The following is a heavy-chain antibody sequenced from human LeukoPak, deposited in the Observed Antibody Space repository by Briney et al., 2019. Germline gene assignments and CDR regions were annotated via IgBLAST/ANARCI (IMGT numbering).Heavy chain of an antibody. CDR3: ASGYYDSSGYYYAEYFQH. J-gene: IGHJ1*01. Sequence: SETLSLTCTVSGGSISSYYWSWIRQPPGKGLEWIGYIYYSGSTNYNPSLKSRVTISVDTSKNQFSLKLSSVTAADTAVYYCASGYYDSSGYYYAEYFQHWGQGTLVTVSS. D-gene: IGHD3-22*01. V-gene: IGHV4-59*01. CDR2: IYYSGST. CDR1: GGSISSYY.